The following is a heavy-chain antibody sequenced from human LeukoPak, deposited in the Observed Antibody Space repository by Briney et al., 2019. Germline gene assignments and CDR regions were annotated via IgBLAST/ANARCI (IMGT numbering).Heavy chain of an antibody. CDR2: IYYSGST. V-gene: IGHV4-31*03. Sequence: PSETLSLTCTVSGGSNSSGGYYWSWIRQHPGKGLEWIGYIYYSGSTYYNPSLKSRVTISVDTSKNQFSLKLSSVTAADTAVYYCARGGNVDTAMVFLFDYWGQGTLVTVSS. CDR1: GGSNSSGGYY. D-gene: IGHD5-18*01. CDR3: ARGGNVDTAMVFLFDY. J-gene: IGHJ4*02.